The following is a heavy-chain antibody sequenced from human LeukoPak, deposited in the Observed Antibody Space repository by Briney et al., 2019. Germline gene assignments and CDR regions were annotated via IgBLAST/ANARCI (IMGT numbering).Heavy chain of an antibody. J-gene: IGHJ4*02. CDR1: GGSISSYY. V-gene: IGHV4-4*07. Sequence: SETLSLTCTVSGGSISSYYWSWIRQPAGKGLEWIGRIYTSGSTNYNPSLKSRVTMSVDTSKNQFSLKLSSVTAADTAVYYCARPRYSSGWYSFDYWGQGTLVTVSS. D-gene: IGHD6-19*01. CDR3: ARPRYSSGWYSFDY. CDR2: IYTSGST.